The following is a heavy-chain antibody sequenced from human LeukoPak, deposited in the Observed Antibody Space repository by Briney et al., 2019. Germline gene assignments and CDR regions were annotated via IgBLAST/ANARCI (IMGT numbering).Heavy chain of an antibody. Sequence: PGGSLRLSCAASGFTFSSYAMSWVRQAPGKGLEWVSAISGSGGSTYYADSVKGRFTISRDNSKNTLYLQMNSLRAEDTAVYYCAKDRGCSSTSCYTYYYYGMGVWGKGTTVTVFS. CDR3: AKDRGCSSTSCYTYYYYGMGV. CDR1: GFTFSSYA. J-gene: IGHJ6*04. V-gene: IGHV3-23*01. CDR2: ISGSGGST. D-gene: IGHD2-2*02.